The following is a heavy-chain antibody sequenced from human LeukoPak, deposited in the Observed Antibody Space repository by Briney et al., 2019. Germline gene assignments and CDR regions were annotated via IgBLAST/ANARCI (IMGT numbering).Heavy chain of an antibody. V-gene: IGHV3-21*04. CDR3: AKRRYDTSSLDWFDP. CDR2: ISSSSYI. D-gene: IGHD6-13*01. CDR1: GFTFSSYS. J-gene: IGHJ5*02. Sequence: PGGSLRLSCAASGFTFSSYSMNWVRQAPGKGLEWVSSISSSSYIYYADSVKGRFTISRDNSKSTLYLQMNSLRVEDAAVYYCAKRRYDTSSLDWFDPWGQGTLVTVSS.